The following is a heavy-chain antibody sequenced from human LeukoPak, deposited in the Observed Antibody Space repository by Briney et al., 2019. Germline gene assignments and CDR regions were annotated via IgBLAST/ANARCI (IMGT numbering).Heavy chain of an antibody. J-gene: IGHJ4*02. CDR1: GGSFSGYY. CDR2: MNHSGNT. CDR3: ARKVAASLPFRY. V-gene: IGHV4-34*01. Sequence: SETLSLTCAVYGGSFSGYYWSWIRQPPGKGLEWIGEMNHSGNTKYNPSLKSRVTIPVDTSKNQFSLKLSSVTAADTAVYYCARKVAASLPFRYWGLGTLVTVSS. D-gene: IGHD2-15*01.